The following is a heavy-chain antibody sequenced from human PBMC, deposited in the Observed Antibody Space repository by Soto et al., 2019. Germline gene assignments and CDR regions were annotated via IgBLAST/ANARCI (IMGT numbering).Heavy chain of an antibody. CDR2: IIPIFGTA. CDR3: ARQGDYGVGGWFDP. Sequence: QVQLVQSGAEVKKPGSSVKVSCKASGGTFSSYAISWVRQAPGQGLEWMGGIIPIFGTANYAQKVQGRVTITADESTSTAYMELSSVRSEDTAVYYCARQGDYGVGGWFDPWGQGPLVTVSS. CDR1: GGTFSSYA. J-gene: IGHJ5*02. V-gene: IGHV1-69*01. D-gene: IGHD4-17*01.